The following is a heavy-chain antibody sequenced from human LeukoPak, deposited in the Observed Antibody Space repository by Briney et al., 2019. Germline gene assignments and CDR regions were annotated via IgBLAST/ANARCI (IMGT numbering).Heavy chain of an antibody. J-gene: IGHJ5*02. V-gene: IGHV3-21*01. CDR2: ISGSGGST. CDR3: ARVPLEDP. CDR1: GFTFSSYS. Sequence: GGSLRLSCAASGFTFSSYSMNWVRQAPGKGLEWVSAISGSGGSTYYADSVKGRFTISRDNAKNSLYLQMNSLRAEDTAVYYCARVPLEDPWGQGTLVTVSS.